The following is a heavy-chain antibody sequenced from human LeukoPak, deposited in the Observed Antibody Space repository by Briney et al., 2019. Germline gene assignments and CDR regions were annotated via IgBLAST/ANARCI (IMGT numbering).Heavy chain of an antibody. CDR3: AREGIAVAGTAPLDY. CDR1: GGTFSSYA. CDR2: IIPIFGTA. D-gene: IGHD6-19*01. Sequence: SVKVSCTASGGTFSSYAISWVRQAPGQGLEWMGGIIPIFGTANYAQKFQGRVTITADESTSTAYMELSSLRSEDTAVYYCAREGIAVAGTAPLDYWGQGTLVTVSS. V-gene: IGHV1-69*13. J-gene: IGHJ4*02.